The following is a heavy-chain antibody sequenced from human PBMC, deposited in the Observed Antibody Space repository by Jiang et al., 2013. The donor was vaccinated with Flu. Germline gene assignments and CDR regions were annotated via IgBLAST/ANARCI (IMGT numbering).Heavy chain of an antibody. CDR2: RHHKGET. V-gene: IGHV4-59*01. CDR3: VRDFVGASDVFDI. Sequence: PGLVKPSETLSLTCSVSGGPFRNNYWSWIRQSPEKGLGWIGYRHHKGETNYNPSLQNRVTISLDESKYQFSLNLTSVTAADTAVYYCVRDFVGASDVFDIWGQGAEVTVSS. CDR1: GGPFRNNY. D-gene: IGHD3-16*01. J-gene: IGHJ3*02.